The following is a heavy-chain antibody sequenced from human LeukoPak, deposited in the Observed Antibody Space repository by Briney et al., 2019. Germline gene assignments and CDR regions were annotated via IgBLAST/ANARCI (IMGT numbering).Heavy chain of an antibody. CDR2: ISWNSGSI. J-gene: IGHJ5*02. CDR3: ARQFFSNWFDP. V-gene: IGHV3-9*01. CDR1: GFTFSSYA. Sequence: GGSLRLSCAASGFTFSSYAMHWVRHAPGKGLEWVSGISWNSGSIGYADSVKGRFTISRDNAKNSLYLQMNSLRAEDTALYYCARQFFSNWFDPWGQGTLVTVSS.